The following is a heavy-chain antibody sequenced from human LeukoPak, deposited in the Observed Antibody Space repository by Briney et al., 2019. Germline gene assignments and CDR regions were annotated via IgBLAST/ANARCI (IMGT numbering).Heavy chain of an antibody. CDR2: IYHSGST. D-gene: IGHD3-3*01. CDR1: GGSISTYY. Sequence: PSETLSLTCTVSGGSISTYYWSWIRQPTGKGLEWIGSIYHSGSTYYNPSLKSRVTISVDTSKNQFSLKLSSVTAADTAVYYCARNGGIPRFGVVKTPRGAFDIWGQGTMVTVSS. CDR3: ARNGGIPRFGVVKTPRGAFDI. J-gene: IGHJ3*02. V-gene: IGHV4-59*08.